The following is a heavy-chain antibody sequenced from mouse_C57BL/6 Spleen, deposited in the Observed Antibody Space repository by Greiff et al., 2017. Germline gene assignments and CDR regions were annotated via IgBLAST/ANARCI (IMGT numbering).Heavy chain of an antibody. J-gene: IGHJ2*01. CDR1: GYTFTDYN. D-gene: IGHD2-5*01. Sequence: EVKLQESGPELVKPGASVKMSCKASGYTFTDYNMHWVKQSHGKSLEWIGYINPNNGGTSYNQKFKGKATLTVNKSSSTASRELRSLTSEDYAVYYCARSNYSNFYFDYWGQGTTLTVSS. CDR2: INPNNGGT. CDR3: ARSNYSNFYFDY. V-gene: IGHV1-22*01.